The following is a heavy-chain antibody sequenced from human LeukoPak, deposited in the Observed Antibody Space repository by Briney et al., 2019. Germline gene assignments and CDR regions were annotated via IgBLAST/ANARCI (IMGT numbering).Heavy chain of an antibody. J-gene: IGHJ4*02. Sequence: GGSLRLSCAASGFTFSGYSMNWVRQAPGKGLEWVSSISSSSSYIYYADSVKGRFTISRDNAKNSLYLQMNSLRAEDTAVYYCARTVVEMATIRGSFDYWGQGTLVTVSS. CDR3: ARTVVEMATIRGSFDY. D-gene: IGHD5-12*01. V-gene: IGHV3-21*01. CDR2: ISSSSSYI. CDR1: GFTFSGYS.